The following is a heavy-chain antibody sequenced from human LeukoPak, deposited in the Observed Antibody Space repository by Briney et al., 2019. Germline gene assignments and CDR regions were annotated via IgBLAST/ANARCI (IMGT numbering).Heavy chain of an antibody. CDR1: GVSITSSSYY. J-gene: IGHJ3*02. CDR2: VYYSGST. Sequence: SETLSLTCTVSGVSITSSSYYWGWIRQPPGKGLECIGSVYYSGSTYYNPSLKSRVTISVDTSKNQFSLKLSSVTAADTAVYYCARGGGYFLIDAFDIWGLGTMVTVSS. V-gene: IGHV4-39*07. CDR3: ARGGGYFLIDAFDI. D-gene: IGHD3-22*01.